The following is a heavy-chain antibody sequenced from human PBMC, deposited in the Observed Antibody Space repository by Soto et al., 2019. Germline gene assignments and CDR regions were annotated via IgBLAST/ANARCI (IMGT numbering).Heavy chain of an antibody. CDR1: GGSISSGGYY. Sequence: SETLSLTCTVSGGSISSGGYYWSWIRQHPGKGLEWIGYIYYSGSTYYNPSLKSRVTISVDTSKNQFSLKLSSVTAADTAVYYCARACFLGVVISRFDYWGQGTLVTVSS. D-gene: IGHD3-3*01. J-gene: IGHJ4*02. CDR3: ARACFLGVVISRFDY. V-gene: IGHV4-31*03. CDR2: IYYSGST.